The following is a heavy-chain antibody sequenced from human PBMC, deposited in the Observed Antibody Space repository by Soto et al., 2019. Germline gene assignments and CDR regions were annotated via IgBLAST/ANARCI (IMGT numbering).Heavy chain of an antibody. CDR2: IYYSGST. CDR3: ARIDYGVRYYYYMDV. J-gene: IGHJ6*03. V-gene: IGHV4-39*01. Sequence: SETLSLTCTVSGGSISSSIYYWGWIRQPPGKGLEWIGSIYYSGSTYYNPSLKSRVTISVDTSKNQFSLKLSSVTAADTAVYYCARIDYGVRYYYYMDVWGKGTTVTVSS. CDR1: GGSISSSIYY. D-gene: IGHD4-17*01.